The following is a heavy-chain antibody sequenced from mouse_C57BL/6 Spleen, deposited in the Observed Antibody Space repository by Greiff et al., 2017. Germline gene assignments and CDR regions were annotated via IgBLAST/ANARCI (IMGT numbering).Heavy chain of an antibody. D-gene: IGHD3-3*01. CDR2: INPSSGYT. Sequence: VKLVESGAELARPGDSVKMSCKASGYTFTSYTMHWVKQRPGQGLEWIGYINPSSGYTKYNQKFKDKATLTADKSSSTAYMQLSSLTSEDSAVYYCARGGDGYFDVWGTGTTVTVSS. J-gene: IGHJ1*03. CDR3: ARGGDGYFDV. CDR1: GYTFTSYT. V-gene: IGHV1-4*01.